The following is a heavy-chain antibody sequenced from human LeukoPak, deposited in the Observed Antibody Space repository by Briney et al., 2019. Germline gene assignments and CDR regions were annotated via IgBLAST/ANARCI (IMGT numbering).Heavy chain of an antibody. CDR1: GFTFSSYW. V-gene: IGHV3-7*04. J-gene: IGHJ3*02. CDR3: AREGGCSSTSCSTDAFDI. Sequence: GGSLRLSCAASGFTFSSYWMSWVRQAPGKGLEWVANINQDGSEKYYADSVKGRFTISRDNAKNSLYLQMNSLRAEDTAVYYCAREGGCSSTSCSTDAFDIWGQGTMVTVSS. CDR2: INQDGSEK. D-gene: IGHD2-2*01.